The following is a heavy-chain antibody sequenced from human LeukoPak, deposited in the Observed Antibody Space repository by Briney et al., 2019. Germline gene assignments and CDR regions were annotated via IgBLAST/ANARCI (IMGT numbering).Heavy chain of an antibody. Sequence: ASVKVSRKASGYTFTGYYMHWVRQAPGQGLEWMGWINPNSGGTNYAQKFQGRVTMTRDPSTSTVYMELSSLISEDTAVYYCARGGLYCSSTSCPSSEYWGQGTLVTVSS. CDR1: GYTFTGYY. CDR3: ARGGLYCSSTSCPSSEY. J-gene: IGHJ4*02. CDR2: INPNSGGT. D-gene: IGHD2-2*01. V-gene: IGHV1-2*02.